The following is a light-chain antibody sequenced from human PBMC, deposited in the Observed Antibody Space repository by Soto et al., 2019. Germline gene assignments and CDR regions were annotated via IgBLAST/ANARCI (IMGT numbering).Light chain of an antibody. CDR1: QSISIW. J-gene: IGKJ1*01. V-gene: IGKV1-5*03. CDR3: QPYNRYWT. Sequence: DIPMTQSPSTLSASVGDRVTITCRASQSISIWLAWYQHKAGKAPKLLIYKASSLESGVPSRFSGSGSGTEFTLTISSLQPDDFATYYCQPYNRYWTFGQGTKVEIK. CDR2: KAS.